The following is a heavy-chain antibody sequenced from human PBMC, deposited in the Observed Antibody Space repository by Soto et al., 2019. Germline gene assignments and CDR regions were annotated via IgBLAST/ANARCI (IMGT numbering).Heavy chain of an antibody. J-gene: IGHJ4*02. D-gene: IGHD2-8*02. Sequence: LRLSCVASGFTFSEYDMTWVRQAPGKGLEWVSTASKTGLTTYYADSVKGRFTISRDNSKNTVSLQMNSLRAEDTALYYCAKRYCPGGGCAIFDHWGQGTLVTVSS. CDR2: ASKTGLTT. CDR1: GFTFSEYD. V-gene: IGHV3-23*01. CDR3: AKRYCPGGGCAIFDH.